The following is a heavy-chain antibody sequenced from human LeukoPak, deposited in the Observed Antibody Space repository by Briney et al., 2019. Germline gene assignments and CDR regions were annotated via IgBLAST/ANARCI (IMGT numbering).Heavy chain of an antibody. V-gene: IGHV4-59*01. Sequence: SETLSLTCTLSGGSISSYYWSWIRQSPGKGLEWIGYIYNSWCTKYNPSLKSRLTISVDTSKNQFSLNLTSVTAADTAVYYCARASVVLSADYWGQGTLVTVSS. CDR2: IYNSWCT. CDR3: ARASVVLSADY. CDR1: GGSISSYY. J-gene: IGHJ4*02. D-gene: IGHD2-2*01.